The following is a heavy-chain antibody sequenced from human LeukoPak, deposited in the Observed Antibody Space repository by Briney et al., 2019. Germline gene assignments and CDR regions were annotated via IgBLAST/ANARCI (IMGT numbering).Heavy chain of an antibody. CDR2: ISSSSSTI. J-gene: IGHJ5*02. CDR1: GFTFSSYS. Sequence: GGSLRLSCAASGFTFSSYSMNWVRQAPGKGLEWVSYISSSSSTIYYADSVKGRFTISRDNAKNSLYLQTNSLRAEDTAVYYCARDIQWGFFDPWGQGTPVTVSS. D-gene: IGHD5-24*01. CDR3: ARDIQWGFFDP. V-gene: IGHV3-48*01.